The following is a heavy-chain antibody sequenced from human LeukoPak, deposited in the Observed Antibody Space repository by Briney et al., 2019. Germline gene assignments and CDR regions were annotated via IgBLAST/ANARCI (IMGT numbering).Heavy chain of an antibody. CDR1: GGTFSSYG. Sequence: ASVKVSCKASGGTFSSYGISWVRQAPGQGLEWMGWISAYNGNTNYAQKLQGRVTMTTDTSTSTAYMELRSLGSDDTAVYYCARDVSSSGWRNFDYWGQGTLVTVSS. D-gene: IGHD6-19*01. J-gene: IGHJ4*02. V-gene: IGHV1-18*01. CDR2: ISAYNGNT. CDR3: ARDVSSSGWRNFDY.